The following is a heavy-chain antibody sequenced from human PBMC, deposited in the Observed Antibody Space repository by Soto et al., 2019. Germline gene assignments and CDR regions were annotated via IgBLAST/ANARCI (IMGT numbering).Heavy chain of an antibody. D-gene: IGHD2-8*02. CDR1: GFTFGSCG. CDR3: AKATATGGGAFDI. J-gene: IGHJ3*02. CDR2: VSPHGANT. Sequence: GGSLRLSCVASGFTFGSCGMNWVRQAPGKGLEWVAGVSPHGANTYYADSVKGRFTISRDRSKNTLYLQMNSLTAGDTAMYYCAKATATGGGAFDICGQGTMVTVSS. V-gene: IGHV3-23*01.